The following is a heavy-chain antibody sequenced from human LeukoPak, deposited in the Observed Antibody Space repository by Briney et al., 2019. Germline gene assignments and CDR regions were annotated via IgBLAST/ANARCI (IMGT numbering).Heavy chain of an antibody. CDR3: AYSSAFQQH. V-gene: IGHV4-34*01. Sequence: SETLSLTCAAYGGSFSDYYWSWIRQPPGKGLEWIGEINHSGITNYNPSLKSRVTISVDTSKNQFSLKLSSVTAADTAVYYCAYSSAFQQHWGQGTLVTVSS. D-gene: IGHD3-22*01. J-gene: IGHJ1*01. CDR2: INHSGIT. CDR1: GGSFSDYY.